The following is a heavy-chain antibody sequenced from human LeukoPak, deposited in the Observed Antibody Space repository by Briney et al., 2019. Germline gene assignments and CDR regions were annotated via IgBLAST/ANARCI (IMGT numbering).Heavy chain of an antibody. CDR1: GFTFSSYW. D-gene: IGHD6-13*01. CDR3: ARSPDSTYYYYYMDV. J-gene: IGHJ6*03. CDR2: IKQDGSEK. V-gene: IGHV3-7*01. Sequence: GGSLRLSCAASGFTFSSYWMSWVRQAPGKGLEWVANIKQDGSEKYYVDSVKGRFTISRDNAKNSLYLQMNSLRAEDTAVHYCARSPDSTYYYYYMDVWGKGTTVTVSS.